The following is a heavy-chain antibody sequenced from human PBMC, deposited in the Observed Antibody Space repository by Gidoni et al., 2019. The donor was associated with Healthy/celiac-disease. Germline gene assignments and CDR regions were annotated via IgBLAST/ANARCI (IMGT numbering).Heavy chain of an antibody. J-gene: IGHJ4*02. V-gene: IGHV3-15*01. D-gene: IGHD3-3*01. CDR2: IKSKTDGGTT. CDR3: TTFYGYYDFWSGYRAFDY. Sequence: EVQMVEPGGGLVKPGGSLRVACAASGVIYSNACMSWVRQAPGKGLEWVGRIKSKTDGGTTDYAAPVKGRFTISRDDSKNTLYLQMNSLKTEDTAVYYCTTFYGYYDFWSGYRAFDYWGQGTLVTVSS. CDR1: GVIYSNAC.